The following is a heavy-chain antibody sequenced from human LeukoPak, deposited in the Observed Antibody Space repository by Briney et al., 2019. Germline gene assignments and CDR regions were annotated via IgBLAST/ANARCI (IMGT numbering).Heavy chain of an antibody. D-gene: IGHD3-10*01. CDR1: VFPFSNYW. CDR2: INRDGSIT. Sequence: PGGSLRLSCASSVFPFSNYWTLWVRQAPGRGRVWVSRINRDGSITNYADSVKGRFTISRDNAKNTLYLQMNSLRDEDTAVYYCGRDHYGSVDYWGQGTLVTVSS. V-gene: IGHV3-74*01. CDR3: GRDHYGSVDY. J-gene: IGHJ4*02.